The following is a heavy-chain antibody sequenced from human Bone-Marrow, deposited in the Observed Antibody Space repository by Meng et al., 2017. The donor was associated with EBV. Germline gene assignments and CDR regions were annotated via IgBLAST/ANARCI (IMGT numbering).Heavy chain of an antibody. V-gene: IGHV3-21*01. J-gene: IGHJ4*02. CDR3: ARDPRGYSGYDMNPDY. CDR1: GFTFSSYS. CDR2: ISSSSSYI. Sequence: EVQLVESVGGLVKPGGSLRLSCAASGFTFSSYSMNWVRQAPGKGLEWVSSISSSSSYIYYADSVKGRFTISRDNAKNSLYLQMNSLRAEDTAVYYCARDPRGYSGYDMNPDYWGQGTLVTVSS. D-gene: IGHD5-12*01.